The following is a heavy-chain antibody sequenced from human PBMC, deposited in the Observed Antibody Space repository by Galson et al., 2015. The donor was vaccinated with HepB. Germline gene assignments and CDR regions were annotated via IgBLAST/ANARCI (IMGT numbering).Heavy chain of an antibody. D-gene: IGHD6-13*01. CDR3: AKGSSYSSITHIDY. Sequence: SLRLSCAASGFTFSSYAMSWVRQAPGKGLEWVSAISGSGGSTYYADSVKGRFTISRDNSKNTLYLQMNSLRAEDTAVYYCAKGSSYSSITHIDYWGQGTLVTVSS. J-gene: IGHJ4*02. CDR2: ISGSGGST. V-gene: IGHV3-23*01. CDR1: GFTFSSYA.